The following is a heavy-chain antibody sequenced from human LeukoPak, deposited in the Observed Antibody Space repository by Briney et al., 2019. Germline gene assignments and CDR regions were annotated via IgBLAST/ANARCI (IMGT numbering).Heavy chain of an antibody. CDR2: INPNSGGT. V-gene: IGHV1-2*02. D-gene: IGHD2-2*01. CDR1: GYTFTGYY. Sequence: ASVKVSCKASGYTFTGYYMHWVRQAPGQGLEWMGWINPNSGGTNYAQKLQGRVTMTRDTSISTAYMELSRLRSDDTAVYYCARADGYCSSTSCPYYFDYWGQGTLVTVSS. CDR3: ARADGYCSSTSCPYYFDY. J-gene: IGHJ4*02.